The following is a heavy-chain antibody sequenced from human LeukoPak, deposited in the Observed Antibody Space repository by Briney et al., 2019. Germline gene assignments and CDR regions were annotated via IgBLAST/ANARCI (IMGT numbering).Heavy chain of an antibody. J-gene: IGHJ4*02. V-gene: IGHV3-7*04. Sequence: GGSLRLSCEASGFRFSGYWLNWVRQAPGQGLEWVANINPDGSGKYYVDSVKGRFTISRDDAKNSLYLRMNSLRAEDTAVYYCAGGANWGQGTPVTVSS. CDR2: INPDGSGK. CDR1: GFRFSGYW. CDR3: AGGAN.